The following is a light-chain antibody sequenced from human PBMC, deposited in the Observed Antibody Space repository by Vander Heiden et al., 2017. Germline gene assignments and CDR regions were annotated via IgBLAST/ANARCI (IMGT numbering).Light chain of an antibody. CDR1: QGITSA. CDR2: DAS. J-gene: IGKJ4*01. CDR3: QHYHSLPLT. V-gene: IGKV1-13*02. Sequence: AIDLTQSPPSLSPSVGDRIAITCRASQGITSALAWYQQKPGKGPKILIYDASTLEDGVPSRFSGSGSGTDYTLTITSLQPEDFATYYCQHYHSLPLTFGGGTKV.